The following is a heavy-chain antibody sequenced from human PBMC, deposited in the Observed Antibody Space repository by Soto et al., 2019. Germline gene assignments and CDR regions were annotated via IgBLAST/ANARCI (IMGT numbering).Heavy chain of an antibody. J-gene: IGHJ4*02. CDR2: ISYDGSNK. V-gene: IGHV3-30*18. D-gene: IGHD2-21*02. CDR1: GFTFSSYG. CDR3: AKDSGGVTAIGSTSDY. Sequence: GGSLRLSCASSGFTFSSYGMHWVRQAPGKGLEWVAVISYDGSNKYYADPVKGRFTISRDNSKNTLYLQMNSLRAEDTAVYYCAKDSGGVTAIGSTSDYWGQGTLVTVSS.